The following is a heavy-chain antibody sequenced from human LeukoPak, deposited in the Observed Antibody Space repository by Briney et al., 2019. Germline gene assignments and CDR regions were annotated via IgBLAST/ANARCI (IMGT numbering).Heavy chain of an antibody. V-gene: IGHV5-51*01. CDR2: IYPGDSDT. CDR1: GYSFTSYW. Sequence: GESLKISCKGSGYSFTSYWIGWVRQMPGKGLAWMGIIYPGDSDTRYSPSFQGQVTISADKSISTAYLQWSSLKASDTAMYYCARAAYCSGGSCYSGGGYYWGQGTLVTVSS. CDR3: ARAAYCSGGSCYSGGGYY. J-gene: IGHJ4*02. D-gene: IGHD2-15*01.